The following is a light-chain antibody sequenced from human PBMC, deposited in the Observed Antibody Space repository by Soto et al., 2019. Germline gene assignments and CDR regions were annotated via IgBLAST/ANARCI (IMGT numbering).Light chain of an antibody. CDR3: QQYDGWPRT. CDR2: SAS. Sequence: EIVMTQSPATLSVFPGETATLSCRASQRVGINLAWYQQKPGQAPRLLIYSASTRASGIPDRFSGSGSGTEFTLTISSLQSEDFAFFYCQQYDGWPRTFGQGTKVEIK. V-gene: IGKV3-15*01. J-gene: IGKJ1*01. CDR1: QRVGIN.